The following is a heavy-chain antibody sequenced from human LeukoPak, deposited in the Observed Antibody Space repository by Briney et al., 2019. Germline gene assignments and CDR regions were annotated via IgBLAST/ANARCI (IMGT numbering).Heavy chain of an antibody. J-gene: IGHJ2*01. D-gene: IGHD1-14*01. CDR1: GFTFSSYW. Sequence: GGSLRLSCAASGFTFSSYWMNWVRQAPGKRLEWVSYISSSSDTIYYADSVKGRFTISRDNAKNSLFLQMNSLRDEDTALYYCARDNLAPYWYFDLWGRGTLVTVSS. CDR3: ARDNLAPYWYFDL. V-gene: IGHV3-48*02. CDR2: ISSSSDTI.